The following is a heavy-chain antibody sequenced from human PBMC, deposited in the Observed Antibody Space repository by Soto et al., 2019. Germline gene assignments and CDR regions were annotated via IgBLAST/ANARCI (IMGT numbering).Heavy chain of an antibody. V-gene: IGHV4-59*01. CDR3: ARVKDFWSGYYYYYMDV. CDR2: IYYSGST. Sequence: PSETLSLTCTVSGGSISSYYGSWIRQPPGKGLEWIGYIYYSGSTNYNPSLKSRVTISVDTSKNQFSLKLSSVTAADTAVYYCARVKDFWSGYYYYYMDVWGKGTTVTV. CDR1: GGSISSYY. D-gene: IGHD3-3*01. J-gene: IGHJ6*03.